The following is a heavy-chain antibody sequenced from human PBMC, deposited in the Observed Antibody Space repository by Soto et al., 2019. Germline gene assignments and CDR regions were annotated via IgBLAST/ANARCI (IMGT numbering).Heavy chain of an antibody. CDR2: ISPYTGNT. CDR3: VMVDNYVTPTPQDV. Sequence: QVQLVQSGDEVKKPGASVKVSCKAPGYIFVNYGIAWVRQAPRQGLEWMGWISPYTGNTHSASKVQSRLTMTTDTSTSTAYMDLGSLTSDDTAVYYCVMVDNYVTPTPQDVWGQGTTVTVSS. V-gene: IGHV1-18*01. J-gene: IGHJ6*02. CDR1: GYIFVNYG. D-gene: IGHD3-16*01.